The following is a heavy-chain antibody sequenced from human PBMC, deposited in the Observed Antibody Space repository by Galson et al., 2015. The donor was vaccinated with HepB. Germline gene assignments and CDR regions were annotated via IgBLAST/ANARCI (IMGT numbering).Heavy chain of an antibody. V-gene: IGHV4-39*07. CDR1: GGSISSSSYY. J-gene: IGHJ5*02. Sequence: SETLSLTCTVSGGSISSSSYYWGWIRQPPGRGPVWIAIAYYTGSTYYNPSLKSRVTISVDTSKNQFSLRLKSVTSADTAMYYCARAGQGSGYLKTFYSWFDPWGPGTQVTVSS. CDR2: AYYTGST. D-gene: IGHD3-3*01. CDR3: ARAGQGSGYLKTFYSWFDP.